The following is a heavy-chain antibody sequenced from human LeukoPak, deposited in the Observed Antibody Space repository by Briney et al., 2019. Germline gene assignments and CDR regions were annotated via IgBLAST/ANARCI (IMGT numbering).Heavy chain of an antibody. CDR1: GYTFTSYA. D-gene: IGHD3-10*01. Sequence: ASVKVSCKASGYTFTSYAMNWVRQAPGQGLEWMGWINTNTGNPTYAQGFTGRFVFSLDTSVSTAYLQISSLKAEDTAVYYCARDTGFSMVRGILFWGQGTLATVSS. CDR3: ARDTGFSMVRGILF. V-gene: IGHV7-4-1*02. J-gene: IGHJ4*02. CDR2: INTNTGNP.